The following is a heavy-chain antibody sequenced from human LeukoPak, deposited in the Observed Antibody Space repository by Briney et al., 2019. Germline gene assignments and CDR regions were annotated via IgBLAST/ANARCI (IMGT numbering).Heavy chain of an antibody. CDR2: IYYSGST. V-gene: IGHV4-39*01. CDR1: GGSISSSSYY. J-gene: IGHJ4*02. CDR3: ARQLGYCSSTSCYADKVDY. D-gene: IGHD2-2*01. Sequence: PSETLSLTCTVSGGSISSSSYYWGWIRQPPGKGLEWLGCIYYSGSTYYNPSLKSRVTISVDTSKNQFSLKLSSVTAADTAVYYCARQLGYCSSTSCYADKVDYWGQGTLVTVSS.